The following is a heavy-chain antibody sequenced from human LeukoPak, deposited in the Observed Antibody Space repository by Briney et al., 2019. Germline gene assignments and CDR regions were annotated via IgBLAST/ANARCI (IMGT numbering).Heavy chain of an antibody. CDR2: IKKDGSEK. D-gene: IGHD5-18*01. V-gene: IGHV3-7*01. CDR3: ARHLSGVTGYTYGRGIDY. Sequence: PGGSLRLSCEVSGFTFSSYHMNWVRQAPGKRLEWVANIKKDGSEKYYVDSVKGRFTISRDNAKTSLFLQMNSLRAEDTAVYYCARHLSGVTGYTYGRGIDYWGQGTLVTVSS. J-gene: IGHJ4*02. CDR1: GFTFSSYH.